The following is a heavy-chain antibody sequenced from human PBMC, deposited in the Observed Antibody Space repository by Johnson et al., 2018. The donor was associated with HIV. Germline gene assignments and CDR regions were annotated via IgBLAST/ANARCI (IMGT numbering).Heavy chain of an antibody. D-gene: IGHD5-24*01. CDR2: IWYDGTNK. V-gene: IGHV3-33*06. CDR3: AKDAQAGPIRRDGYNGASAFDI. CDR1: GFTFSNYG. Sequence: QVQLVESGGGVVQPGRSLRLSCAASGFTFSNYGMHWVRQAPGKGLEWVAFIWYDGTNKYYADSVKGRFTISRDNSKNTLDLQINSLRAEDTAVYYCAKDAQAGPIRRDGYNGASAFDIWGQGTMVTVSS. J-gene: IGHJ3*02.